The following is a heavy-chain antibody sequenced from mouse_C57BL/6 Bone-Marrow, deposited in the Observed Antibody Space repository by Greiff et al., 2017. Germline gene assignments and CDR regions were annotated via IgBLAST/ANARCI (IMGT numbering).Heavy chain of an antibody. D-gene: IGHD1-1*01. J-gene: IGHJ2*01. CDR2: IDPSDSYT. CDR3: ARPPIITTVVADY. CDR1: GYTFTSYW. Sequence: QVQLQQPGAELVKPGASVKLSCKASGYTFTSYWMQWVKQRPGQGLEWIGEIDPSDSYTNYNQKFKGKATLTVDTSSSTAYMQLSSLTSEDSAVYYCARPPIITTVVADYWGQGTTLTVSS. V-gene: IGHV1-50*01.